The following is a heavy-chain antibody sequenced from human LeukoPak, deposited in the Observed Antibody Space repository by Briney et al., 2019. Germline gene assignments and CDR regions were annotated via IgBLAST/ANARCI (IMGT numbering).Heavy chain of an antibody. CDR1: GFTFSRHG. CDR2: ISFDRSNK. Sequence: GGSLRLSCAASGFTFSRHGMHWVRQALGKGLEWVAVISFDRSNKFYTDSVKGRFTISRDDSKNTLYLQMDSLRAEDTAVYYCALAREAATLLPDYWGQGTLVTVSS. V-gene: IGHV3-30*03. CDR3: ALAREAATLLPDY. J-gene: IGHJ4*02. D-gene: IGHD2-15*01.